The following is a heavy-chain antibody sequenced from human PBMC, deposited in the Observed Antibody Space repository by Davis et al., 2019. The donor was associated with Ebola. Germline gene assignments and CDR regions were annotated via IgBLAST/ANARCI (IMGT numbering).Heavy chain of an antibody. CDR2: ISGFNTNT. V-gene: IGHV1-18*04. J-gene: IGHJ4*02. Sequence: ASVKVSRMSSGYTFTSYGLVWVRQAPGLGLEWMGWISGFNTNTNFAQKFQGRVTVSKDTSTNTAYVDLRSLTSDDTAIYYCARAPNYDVLTGTSSYYFDYWGQGTLVTVSS. D-gene: IGHD3-9*01. CDR1: GYTFTSYG. CDR3: ARAPNYDVLTGTSSYYFDY.